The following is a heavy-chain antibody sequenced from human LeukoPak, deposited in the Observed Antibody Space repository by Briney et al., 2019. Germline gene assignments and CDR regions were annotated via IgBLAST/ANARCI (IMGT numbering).Heavy chain of an antibody. V-gene: IGHV4-4*07. CDR2: IYTSGST. CDR3: ARGLAAAGPYYFDY. J-gene: IGHJ4*02. D-gene: IGHD6-13*01. Sequence: PSGTLSLTCTVSGGSISSYYWSWIRQPAGKGLEWIGRIYTSGSTNYNPSLKSRVTISVDKSKNQFSLKLSSATAADTAVYYCARGLAAAGPYYFDYWGQGTLVTVSS. CDR1: GGSISSYY.